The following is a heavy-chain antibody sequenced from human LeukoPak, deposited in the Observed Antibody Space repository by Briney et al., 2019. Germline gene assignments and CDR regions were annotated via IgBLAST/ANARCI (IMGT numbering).Heavy chain of an antibody. CDR1: GYTFPGYY. V-gene: IGHV1-2*02. CDR3: ARGIFPGIAAAGFDP. Sequence: ASVKVSCQASGYTFPGYYMHWVRQAPGQGLEGMGWINPNSGGTNYAQKFQGRVTMTRDTSISTAYMELSRLRSDDTAVYYCARGIFPGIAAAGFDPWGQGTLVTVSS. CDR2: INPNSGGT. J-gene: IGHJ5*02. D-gene: IGHD6-13*01.